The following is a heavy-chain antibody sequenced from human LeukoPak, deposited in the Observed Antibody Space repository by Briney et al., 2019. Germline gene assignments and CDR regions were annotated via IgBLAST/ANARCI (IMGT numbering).Heavy chain of an antibody. CDR2: INPSG. CDR1: GYTFISYY. CDR3: ARGQSGDQMDV. J-gene: IGHJ6*04. D-gene: IGHD3-10*01. Sequence: ASVKVSCKASGYTFISYYIHWVRQAPGQGPEWMGRINPSGHVQKFQGRVTMTRDMSTSTVYMELNSLRSEDTAVYYCARGQSGDQMDVWDKGTTVTVSS. V-gene: IGHV1-46*01.